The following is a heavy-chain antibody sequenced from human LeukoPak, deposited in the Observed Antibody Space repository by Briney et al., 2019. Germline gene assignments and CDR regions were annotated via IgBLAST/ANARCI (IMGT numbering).Heavy chain of an antibody. D-gene: IGHD2-2*01. CDR3: AKDRGTSGRHSRFDY. J-gene: IGHJ4*02. CDR1: GFTFSSYA. Sequence: GGSLRLSCAASGFTFSSYAMSWVRQTPGRGLEWVSAISGSGSTRYYADSVKGHFTISRDNSKNTLYLQMDSLTAEDTAIYYCAKDRGTSGRHSRFDYWGQGTLVTVSS. V-gene: IGHV3-23*01. CDR2: ISGSGSTR.